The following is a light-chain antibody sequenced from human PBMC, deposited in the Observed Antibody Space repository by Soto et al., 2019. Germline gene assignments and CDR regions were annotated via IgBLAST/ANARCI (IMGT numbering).Light chain of an antibody. V-gene: IGKV1-5*03. CDR3: QHYNGSPWT. J-gene: IGKJ1*01. CDR1: QTISSW. CDR2: SAS. Sequence: DIQMTQSPSAMSASVGDRVTITCRASQTISSWLAWYQQKPGRAPKLLIYSASSLESGVPARFSGSGSGTEFTLTISSLQPDDFAAYYCQHYNGSPWTFGQGTKVDIK.